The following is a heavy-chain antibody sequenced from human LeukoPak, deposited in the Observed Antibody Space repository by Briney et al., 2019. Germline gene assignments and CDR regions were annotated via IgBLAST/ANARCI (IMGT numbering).Heavy chain of an antibody. CDR1: GFTFSDYY. J-gene: IGHJ4*02. CDR3: ARDNITAAGTFDY. Sequence: GGSPRLSCAASGFTFSDYYMSWMRQAPGKGLEWVSYISTTSTYTNYADSVKARFTLPRDNAKNSLFLQINNLRVEDTAVYYCARDNITAAGTFDYGGQGTLVTVSS. V-gene: IGHV3-11*06. CDR2: ISTTSTYT. D-gene: IGHD6-13*01.